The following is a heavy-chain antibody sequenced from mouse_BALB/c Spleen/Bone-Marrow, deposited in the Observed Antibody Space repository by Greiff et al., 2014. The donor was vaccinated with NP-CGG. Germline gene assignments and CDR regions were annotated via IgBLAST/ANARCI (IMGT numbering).Heavy chain of an antibody. CDR1: GFNIKDTY. CDR3: APYYDGSSQFAY. V-gene: IGHV14-3*02. D-gene: IGHD1-1*01. Sequence: VQLQQSGAELVKPGASVKLSCTASGFNIKDTYMHWVKQRPEQGLEWIGRIDPANGNTKYDPKFQGKATITADTSSNPAYLQLSSLTSEDTAFYYCAPYYDGSSQFAYWGQGTLVTVSA. CDR2: IDPANGNT. J-gene: IGHJ3*01.